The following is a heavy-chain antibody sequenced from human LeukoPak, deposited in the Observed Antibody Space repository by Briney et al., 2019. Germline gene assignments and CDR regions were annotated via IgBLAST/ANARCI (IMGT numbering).Heavy chain of an antibody. CDR3: ARVGGMSAVAVVD. CDR2: IYTSGST. V-gene: IGHV4-4*07. J-gene: IGHJ4*02. CDR1: GGSISSYY. Sequence: KSSETLSLPCTVCGGSISSYYGSWIRPPAGKGLEWMGRIYTSGSTNYNPSLKSRVTMSVDTSKNHFSLKLSSVTAADTAVYYCARVGGMSAVAVVDWGQGTLVTVSS. D-gene: IGHD6-19*01.